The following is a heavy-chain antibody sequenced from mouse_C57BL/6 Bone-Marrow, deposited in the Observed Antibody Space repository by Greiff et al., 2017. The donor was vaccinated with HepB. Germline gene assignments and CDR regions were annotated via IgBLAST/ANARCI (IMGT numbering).Heavy chain of an antibody. CDR2: IDPSDSYT. V-gene: IGHV1-50*01. D-gene: IGHD1-1*01. CDR1: GYTFTSYW. Sequence: QVQLQQPGAELVKPGASVKLSCKASGYTFTSYWMQWVKQRPGQGLEWIGEIDPSDSYTNYNQKFKGKATLTVDTSSSTAYMQLSSLTSEDSAVYYCARSITTVPADWGQGTTLTVSS. J-gene: IGHJ2*01. CDR3: ARSITTVPAD.